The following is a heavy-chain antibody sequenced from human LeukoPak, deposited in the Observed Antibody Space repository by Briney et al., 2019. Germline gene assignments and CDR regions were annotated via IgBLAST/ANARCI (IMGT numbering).Heavy chain of an antibody. J-gene: IGHJ3*02. Sequence: NPSETLSLTCTVSGAFISSYYLSWIRQPPRKGLEWIGYIYYTGSPNYNPSLRSRVTISVGRSSNQFSLKLNSVTAADTAMYYCARDQNSYGPTGVFNIWGQGTMVTVSS. V-gene: IGHV4-59*13. CDR1: GAFISSYY. D-gene: IGHD3-10*01. CDR2: IYYTGSP. CDR3: ARDQNSYGPTGVFNI.